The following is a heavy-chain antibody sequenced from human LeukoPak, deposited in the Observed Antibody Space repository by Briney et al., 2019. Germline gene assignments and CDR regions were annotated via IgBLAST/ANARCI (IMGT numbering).Heavy chain of an antibody. J-gene: IGHJ5*02. CDR1: GFTFISYN. D-gene: IGHD3-10*01. CDR2: ISNDESNK. CDR3: AREFRVRIRGAMGNWFDL. V-gene: IGHV3-30*04. Sequence: GGSLRLSCAASGFTFISYNMHWVRQAPGKGLEWVALISNDESNKYYAESVKGRFTVSRDTSNNTLYLQMNSLRREDTAIYYCAREFRVRIRGAMGNWFDLWGQGTLVTVSS.